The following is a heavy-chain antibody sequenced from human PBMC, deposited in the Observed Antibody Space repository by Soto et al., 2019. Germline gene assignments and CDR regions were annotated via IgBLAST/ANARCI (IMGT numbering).Heavy chain of an antibody. V-gene: IGHV4-4*09. CDR1: GFTFSNYE. Sequence: GSLRLSCAASGFTFSNYEMNWVRQAPGKGLEWIGYIYFTGITYSTPSLKSRVHLSVDTSKSHFSLELRSVTAADKAIYYCPSPPPYHKVNWFNLGGGGFLAPVSS. CDR3: PSPPPYHKVNWFNL. CDR2: IYFTGIT. J-gene: IGHJ5*02.